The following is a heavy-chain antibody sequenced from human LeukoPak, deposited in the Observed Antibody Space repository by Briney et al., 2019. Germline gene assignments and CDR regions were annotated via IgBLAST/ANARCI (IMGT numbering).Heavy chain of an antibody. V-gene: IGHV1-69*13. Sequence: SVKVSCKASGGTFSSYAISCVRQAPGQGLEWMGGIIPIFGTANYAQKFQGRVTITADESTSTAYMELSSLRSEDTAVYYCAMGLGYCSGGSCYYNWFDPWGQGTLVTVSS. CDR2: IIPIFGTA. D-gene: IGHD2-15*01. CDR3: AMGLGYCSGGSCYYNWFDP. J-gene: IGHJ5*02. CDR1: GGTFSSYA.